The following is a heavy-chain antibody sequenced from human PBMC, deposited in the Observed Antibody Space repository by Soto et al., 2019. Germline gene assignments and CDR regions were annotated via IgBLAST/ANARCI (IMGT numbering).Heavy chain of an antibody. CDR3: AHLNYYDSSGYHGFFDY. D-gene: IGHD3-22*01. Sequence: QITLKESGPTLVKPTQTLTLTCTFSGFSLSTSGVGVGWIRQPPGKALEWLALIYWDDDKRYSPSLKSRLTITKDTSKNQVALTMTNMDPVDTATYYCAHLNYYDSSGYHGFFDYWGQGTLVTVSS. V-gene: IGHV2-5*02. CDR1: GFSLSTSGVG. CDR2: IYWDDDK. J-gene: IGHJ4*02.